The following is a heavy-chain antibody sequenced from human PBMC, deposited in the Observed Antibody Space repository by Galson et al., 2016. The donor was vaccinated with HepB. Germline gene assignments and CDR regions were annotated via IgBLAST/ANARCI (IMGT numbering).Heavy chain of an antibody. Sequence: SLRLSCAASGFTFSSYSMNWVRQAPGKGLERVSYISSSSSTIYYADSVKGRFTISRDNAKNSLYLQMNSLRAEDTAVYYCAREGAIFGVVTNWFDPWGQGTLVTVSS. CDR2: ISSSSSTI. CDR1: GFTFSSYS. CDR3: AREGAIFGVVTNWFDP. D-gene: IGHD3-3*01. J-gene: IGHJ5*02. V-gene: IGHV3-48*01.